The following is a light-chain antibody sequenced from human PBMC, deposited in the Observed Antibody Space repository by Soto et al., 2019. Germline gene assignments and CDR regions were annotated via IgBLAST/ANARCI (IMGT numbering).Light chain of an antibody. V-gene: IGKV1-5*03. CDR3: QQYNDFQCA. Sequence: DIQMTQSPSTLSASVGDGVSITCRASQSLGSDLAWYQQKPGKAPKLLIYKATILQRGVPSRFSGSGSGTDFSLTISSLQPEDSATYYCQQYNDFQCAFGKGTKVEI. CDR2: KAT. J-gene: IGKJ2*02. CDR1: QSLGSD.